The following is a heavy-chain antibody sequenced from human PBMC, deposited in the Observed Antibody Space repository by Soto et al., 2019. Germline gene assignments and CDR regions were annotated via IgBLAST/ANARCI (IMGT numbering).Heavy chain of an antibody. CDR1: GGSLISGGSS. D-gene: IGHD1-26*01. CDR3: ARETRARFDP. J-gene: IGHJ5*02. CDR2: VYPDGTT. Sequence: PSETLSLTCTVSGGSLISGGSSFICVRQPPWKGLELIGYVYPDGTTSYTQSLKSRVTISMDTSKNQFFLKMKSVTAADTAVYFCARETRARFDPWGQGALVTV. V-gene: IGHV4-30-2*01.